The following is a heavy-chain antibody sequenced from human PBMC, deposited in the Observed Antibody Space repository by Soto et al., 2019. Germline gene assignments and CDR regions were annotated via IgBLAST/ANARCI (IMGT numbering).Heavy chain of an antibody. J-gene: IGHJ6*02. CDR1: GFSLSNARMG. D-gene: IGHD2-21*02. Sequence: QVTLKESGPVLVKPTETLTLTFTFSGFSLSNARMGVSWIRQPPGKALELLAHIFSNDEKSYSTSLNNRLTISKDSSKSQVVRTITNMDPVDTATYYCARQAVTETYYSYYGLDVWGQGTTVTVSS. V-gene: IGHV2-26*01. CDR3: ARQAVTETYYSYYGLDV. CDR2: IFSNDEK.